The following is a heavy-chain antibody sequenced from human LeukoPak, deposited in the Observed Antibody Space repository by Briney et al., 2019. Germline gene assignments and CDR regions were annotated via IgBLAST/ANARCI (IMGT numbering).Heavy chain of an antibody. CDR3: AQGDNWFDP. V-gene: IGHV4-30-2*01. J-gene: IGHJ5*02. CDR1: GGSICSGGYS. CDR2: IYHSGST. D-gene: IGHD3-16*01. Sequence: PSETLSLTCAVSGGSICSGGYSWSWIRQPPGKGLEWIGYIYHSGSTYYNPSLKSRVTISVDRSKNQFSLKLSSVTAADTAVYYCAQGDNWFDPWGQGTLVTVSS.